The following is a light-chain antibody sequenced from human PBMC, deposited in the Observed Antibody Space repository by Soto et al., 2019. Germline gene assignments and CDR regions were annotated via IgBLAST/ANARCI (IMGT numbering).Light chain of an antibody. CDR1: QSISTN. V-gene: IGKV1-39*01. J-gene: IGKJ4*01. Sequence: DIEMTQTPSFLSASIGDRVTISCRASQSISTNLNWYQHKPGKAPKLLVYGASGLQSGVPSRFXGSGSGTDFTLTISSLQPEDFAIYYCQQGYSSPRLTFGGGTKVEI. CDR3: QQGYSSPRLT. CDR2: GAS.